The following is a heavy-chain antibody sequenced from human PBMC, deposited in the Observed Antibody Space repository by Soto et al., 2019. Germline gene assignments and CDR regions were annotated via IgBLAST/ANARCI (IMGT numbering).Heavy chain of an antibody. CDR3: ARLGGYCTITSCYGYYGMDV. V-gene: IGHV4-30-2*03. CDR1: GGSISSGGYF. D-gene: IGHD2-2*01. J-gene: IGHJ6*02. CDR2: FYYSGST. Sequence: SETLSLTCAVSGGSISSGGYFWSWIRQPPGKGLEWIGTFYYSGSTYYNPSLESRVTISVDTSKNQFSLKVSSVTAADTAVYYCARLGGYCTITSCYGYYGMDVWGQGTTVTVSS.